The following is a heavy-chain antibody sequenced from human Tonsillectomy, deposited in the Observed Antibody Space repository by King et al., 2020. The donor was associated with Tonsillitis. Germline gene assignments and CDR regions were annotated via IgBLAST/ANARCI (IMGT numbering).Heavy chain of an antibody. CDR3: ARDVCGHVEY. CDR1: GFTFSIYN. J-gene: IGHJ4*02. Sequence: VQLVESGGGPVKPGGSLRLSCAASGFTFSIYNMNWVRQTPGKGLEWVSSISGSTGYIYYADSVRGRFTISRDNANNSLYLQMDSLRAEDTAVYYCARDVCGHVEYWGQGALVTVSS. D-gene: IGHD1-1*01. CDR2: ISGSTGYI. V-gene: IGHV3-21*06.